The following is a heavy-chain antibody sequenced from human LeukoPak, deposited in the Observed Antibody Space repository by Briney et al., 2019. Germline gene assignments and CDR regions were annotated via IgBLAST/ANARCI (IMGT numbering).Heavy chain of an antibody. CDR1: GGSISSGGYY. J-gene: IGHJ4*02. Sequence: PSQTLSLTCTVSGGSISSGGYYWSWMRQPPGKGLEYIGYIYYSGSTNYNPSLKSRVTISVDTSKSQFSLKLTSVTAADTAVYYCARVGSVAGPVGVFDYWSQGTLVSVSS. V-gene: IGHV4-61*08. D-gene: IGHD6-19*01. CDR3: ARVGSVAGPVGVFDY. CDR2: IYYSGST.